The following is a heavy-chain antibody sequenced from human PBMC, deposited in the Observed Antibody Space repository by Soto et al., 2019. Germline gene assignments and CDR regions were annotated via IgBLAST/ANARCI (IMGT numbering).Heavy chain of an antibody. D-gene: IGHD2-15*01. CDR1: GFTFSSYG. Sequence: GGSLRLSCAASGFTFSSYGMHWVRQAPGKGLEWVAVIWYDGSNKYYADSVKGRFTISRDNSKNTLYLQMNSLRAEDTAVYYCARDGEDILGSIYYYYMDVWGKGTTVTVSS. CDR3: ARDGEDILGSIYYYYMDV. J-gene: IGHJ6*03. CDR2: IWYDGSNK. V-gene: IGHV3-33*01.